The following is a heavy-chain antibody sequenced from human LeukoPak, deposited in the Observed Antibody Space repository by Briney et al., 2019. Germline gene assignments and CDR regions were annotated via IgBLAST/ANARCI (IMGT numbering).Heavy chain of an antibody. Sequence: GASVNVSCKASGYTFTGYYMHWVRQAPGQGLEWMGWINPNSGGTNYSQKFQGRVTMTRDTSISTAYMELSRLRSDDTAVYYCARDSRDVLRYFDWLLSAGSPELDYWGQGTLVTVSS. D-gene: IGHD3-9*01. CDR3: ARDSRDVLRYFDWLLSAGSPELDY. CDR2: INPNSGGT. J-gene: IGHJ4*02. CDR1: GYTFTGYY. V-gene: IGHV1-2*02.